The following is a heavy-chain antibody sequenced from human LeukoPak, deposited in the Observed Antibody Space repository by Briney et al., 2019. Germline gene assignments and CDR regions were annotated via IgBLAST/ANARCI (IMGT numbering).Heavy chain of an antibody. Sequence: GGSLRLSCAASGFTFSSYIMNWVRQAPGKGLEWVSSISSSGNHIYYADSMKGRFTISRDNAKNSLFLQMNTLRAEDTAVYYCAREDASAFDIWGQGTMVSVSS. CDR2: ISSSGNHI. CDR3: AREDASAFDI. CDR1: GFTFSSYI. J-gene: IGHJ3*02. V-gene: IGHV3-21*01.